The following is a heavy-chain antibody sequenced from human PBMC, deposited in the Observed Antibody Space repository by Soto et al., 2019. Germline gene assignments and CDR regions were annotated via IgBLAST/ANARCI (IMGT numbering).Heavy chain of an antibody. D-gene: IGHD2-21*01. CDR3: AAGRGNLIANFVY. J-gene: IGHJ4*02. CDR2: ISGGGGST. Sequence: QPGGSLRLSCAASGFTFSSYAMSWVRQAPGKGLECVSAISGGGGSTYYADSVEGRFTISRDNSKNTLYLQMNSLRAEDTAVYYCAAGRGNLIANFVYWGQGALVTVSS. V-gene: IGHV3-23*01. CDR1: GFTFSSYA.